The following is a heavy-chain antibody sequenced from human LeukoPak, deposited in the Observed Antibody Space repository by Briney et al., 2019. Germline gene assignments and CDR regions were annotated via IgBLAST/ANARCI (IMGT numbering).Heavy chain of an antibody. V-gene: IGHV1-24*01. CDR2: IRPETGEP. D-gene: IGHD3-10*01. CDR3: TTDSGRSYFYFNF. Sequence: ASVKVSCKISGFGLSVLSIHWMRQAPGKGLEWVGGIRPETGEPIYAQKFQGRVTVTEDTVTDTGYMELRSLTSDDTAVYFCTTDSGRSYFYFNFWGQGTLVAVSS. J-gene: IGHJ4*02. CDR1: GFGLSVLS.